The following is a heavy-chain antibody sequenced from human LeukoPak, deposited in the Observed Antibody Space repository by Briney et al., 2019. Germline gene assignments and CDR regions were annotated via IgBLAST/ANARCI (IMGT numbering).Heavy chain of an antibody. CDR3: TLGYCSGGSCYPYYFDY. CDR2: IYSGGST. J-gene: IGHJ4*02. D-gene: IGHD2-15*01. V-gene: IGHV3-53*01. CDR1: GFTASSNY. Sequence: GGFLRLSCAASGFTASSNYMSWVRRAPGKGLEWVSVIYSGGSTYYADSVKGRFTISRDNSKNTLYLQMNSLRAEDTAVYYCTLGYCSGGSCYPYYFDYWGQGTLVTVSS.